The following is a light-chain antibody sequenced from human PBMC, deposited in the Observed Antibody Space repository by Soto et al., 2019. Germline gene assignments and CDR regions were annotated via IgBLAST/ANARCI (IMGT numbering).Light chain of an antibody. J-gene: IGKJ2*01. CDR3: QQYHNWPPYT. CDR1: QTVSTN. CDR2: GAS. V-gene: IGKV3-15*01. Sequence: EIVMTQSPVTLSESPGERATLSCRASQTVSTNLGWYQQKPGQAPRLLIYGASTRATGIPARFSGSGSGTDFTLTISSLQPEDSAVYYCQQYHNWPPYTFGQGTKLEIK.